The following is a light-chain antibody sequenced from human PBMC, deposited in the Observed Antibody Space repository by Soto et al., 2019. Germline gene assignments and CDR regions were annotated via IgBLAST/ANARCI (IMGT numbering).Light chain of an antibody. CDR3: CSYAGSYTYV. Sequence: QLVLTQPRSVSGSPGQSVTISCTGASSDVGGYNYVSWYQQHPGKAPKVMIYDVSKRPSGVPDRFSGSKSGNTASLTISGLQAEDEADYYCCSYAGSYTYVFGSGTKLTVL. J-gene: IGLJ1*01. V-gene: IGLV2-11*01. CDR1: SSDVGGYNY. CDR2: DVS.